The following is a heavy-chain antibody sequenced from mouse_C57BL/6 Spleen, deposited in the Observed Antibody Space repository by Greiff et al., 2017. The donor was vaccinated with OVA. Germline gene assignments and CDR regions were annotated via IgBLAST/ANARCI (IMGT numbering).Heavy chain of an antibody. CDR1: GYTFTSYW. J-gene: IGHJ4*01. CDR3: ARDTTVVPHGMDY. Sequence: QVQLQQSGAELVMPGASVKLSCKASGYTFTSYWMHWVKQRPGQGLEWIGEIDPSDSYTNYNQKFKGKSTLTVDKSSSTAYMQLSSLTSEDSAVYYCARDTTVVPHGMDYWGQGTSVTVSS. D-gene: IGHD1-1*01. CDR2: IDPSDSYT. V-gene: IGHV1-69*01.